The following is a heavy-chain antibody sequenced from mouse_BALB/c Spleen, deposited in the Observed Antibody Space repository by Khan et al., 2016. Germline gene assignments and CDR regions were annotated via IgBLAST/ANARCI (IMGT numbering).Heavy chain of an antibody. CDR3: ASSTLSFFAMDY. CDR2: IDPFNGCT. V-gene: IGHV1S135*01. CDR1: GFSFTSYY. D-gene: IGHD1-1*01. Sequence: VQLKQSGPELMKPGASVKISCKASGFSFTSYYMHWVKQSHGKSLEWIGYIDPFNGCTSYNQKFKGKATLSVDKSSSTVYMHLSSLTSEDSAVYYCASSTLSFFAMDYWGRGTSVTVSS. J-gene: IGHJ4*01.